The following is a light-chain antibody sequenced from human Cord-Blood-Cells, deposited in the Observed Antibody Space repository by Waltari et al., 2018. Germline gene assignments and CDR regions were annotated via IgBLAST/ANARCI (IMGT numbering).Light chain of an antibody. CDR1: QSVSSY. J-gene: IGKJ5*01. V-gene: IGKV3-11*01. CDR2: VAS. CDR3: QQRSNWPIN. Sequence: IVLTQSPATLSLSPGERATLSCRASQSVSSYLAWYQQKPVQAPRLLIDVASNRSTGSPARFSGSGSGTDFTLTISSLEPKDFAVYYCQQRSNWPINFGQGTRLEIK.